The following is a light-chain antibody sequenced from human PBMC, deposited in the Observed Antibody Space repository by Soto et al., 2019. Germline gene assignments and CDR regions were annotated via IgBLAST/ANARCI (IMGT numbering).Light chain of an antibody. J-gene: IGKJ5*01. V-gene: IGKV3-15*01. CDR3: QQYNDWPPVT. CDR1: QSVSNN. Sequence: ETVMTQSPATLSVSPGERATLSCRASQSVSNNLAWYQQKPSQAPRLLIYGASTRATGIPARFSGSGSGTEFTLTISSLQSEDFAVFYCQQYNDWPPVTFGQGTRLEIK. CDR2: GAS.